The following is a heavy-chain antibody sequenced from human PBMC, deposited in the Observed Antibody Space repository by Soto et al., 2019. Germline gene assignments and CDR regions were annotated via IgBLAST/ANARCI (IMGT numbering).Heavy chain of an antibody. CDR2: IIPILGIA. CDR1: GGTFSSYT. Sequence: QVQLVQSGAEVKKPGSSVKVSCKASGGTFSSYTISWVRQAPGQGLEWMGRIIPILGIANYAQKFQGRVMITADKSTSTAYRELRSVGSEDTAVSYCARGYSSGWYGFDYWGQGTLVTVSS. CDR3: ARGYSSGWYGFDY. V-gene: IGHV1-69*02. J-gene: IGHJ4*02. D-gene: IGHD6-19*01.